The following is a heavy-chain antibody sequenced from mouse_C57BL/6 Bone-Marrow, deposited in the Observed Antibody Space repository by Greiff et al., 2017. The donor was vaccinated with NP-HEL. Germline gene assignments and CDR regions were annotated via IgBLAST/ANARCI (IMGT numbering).Heavy chain of an antibody. CDR3: AREATVVAGDY. Sequence: EVKLMESGGGLVKPGGSLKLSCAASGFTFSSYAMSWVRQTPEKRLEWVATISDGGSYTYYPDNVKGRFTISRDNAKNNLYLQMSHLKSEDTAMYYCAREATVVAGDYWGQGTSVTVSS. J-gene: IGHJ4*01. D-gene: IGHD1-1*01. CDR1: GFTFSSYA. V-gene: IGHV5-4*01. CDR2: ISDGGSYT.